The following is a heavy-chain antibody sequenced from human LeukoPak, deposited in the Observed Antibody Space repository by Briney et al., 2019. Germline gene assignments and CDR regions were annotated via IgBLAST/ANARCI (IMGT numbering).Heavy chain of an antibody. J-gene: IGHJ4*02. D-gene: IGHD3-3*01. Sequence: PSETLSLTCTVSGGSISSSSYYWGWIRQPPGKGLEWIGSIYYSGSTYYNPSLKSRVTISVDTSKNQFSLKLSSVTAADTAVYYCARRYYDFWSGYAPYDYWGQGTLVTVSS. CDR2: IYYSGST. CDR3: ARRYYDFWSGYAPYDY. CDR1: GGSISSSSYY. V-gene: IGHV4-39*01.